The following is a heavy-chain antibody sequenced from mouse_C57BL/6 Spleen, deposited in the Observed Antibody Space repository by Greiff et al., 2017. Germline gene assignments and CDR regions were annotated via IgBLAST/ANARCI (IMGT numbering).Heavy chain of an antibody. CDR3: ARTYYGSIYYAMDY. CDR1: GFTFSDYG. V-gene: IGHV5-17*01. J-gene: IGHJ4*01. CDR2: ISSGSSTI. Sequence: DVKLVESGGGLVKPGGSLKLSCAASGFTFSDYGMYWVRQAPEKGLEWVAYISSGSSTIYYADTVKGRFTISRDNAKNTLFLQMTSLRSEDTTMYYCARTYYGSIYYAMDYWGQGTSVTVSS. D-gene: IGHD1-1*01.